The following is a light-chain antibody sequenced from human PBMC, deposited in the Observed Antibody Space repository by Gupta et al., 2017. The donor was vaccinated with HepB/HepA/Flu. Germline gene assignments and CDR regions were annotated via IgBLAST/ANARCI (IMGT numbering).Light chain of an antibody. Sequence: SALTQPPSASGTPGQRVTISCSGSSSNIGSNYVYWYQQRPETAPKLLIFMNNQRPSGVPDSFSGSKSATSASLTLSGLRAEDEAEYYCEAQDASMSAVVFGRGTKLTVL. CDR3: EAQDASMSAVV. V-gene: IGLV1-47*01. J-gene: IGLJ2*01. CDR2: MNN. CDR1: SSNIGSNY.